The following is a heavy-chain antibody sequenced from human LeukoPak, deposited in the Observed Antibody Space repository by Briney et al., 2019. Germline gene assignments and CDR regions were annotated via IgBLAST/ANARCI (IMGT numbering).Heavy chain of an antibody. D-gene: IGHD3-22*01. CDR1: GYTLTELS. V-gene: IGHV1-24*01. CDR2: FDPEDGET. Sequence: ASVKVSCKVSGYTLTELSMHWVRQAPGKGLEWMGGFDPEDGETIYAQKFQGRVTMTEDTSTDTAYMELSSLRSEDTAVHYCATGPTRRGLLLRAAGHHTGPANYWGQGTLVTVSS. CDR3: ATGPTRRGLLLRAAGHHTGPANY. J-gene: IGHJ4*02.